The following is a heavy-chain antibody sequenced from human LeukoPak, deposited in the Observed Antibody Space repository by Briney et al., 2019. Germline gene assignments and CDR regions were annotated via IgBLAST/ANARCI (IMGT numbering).Heavy chain of an antibody. CDR3: ARGRIFQWLVVYFDY. V-gene: IGHV1-8*01. CDR2: LNPNSGNT. D-gene: IGHD6-19*01. CDR1: GYTFPIYD. J-gene: IGHJ4*02. Sequence: ASVEFSCKASGYTFPIYDINWVRQATGQGLEWMGWLNPNSGNTGYAQKFQGRVTMTRNTSISTAYMELSSLRSEDTAVYYCARGRIFQWLVVYFDYWGQGTLVTVSS.